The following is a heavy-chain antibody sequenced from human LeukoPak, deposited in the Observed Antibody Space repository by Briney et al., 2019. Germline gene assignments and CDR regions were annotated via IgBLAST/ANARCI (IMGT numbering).Heavy chain of an antibody. CDR2: IYYSGST. CDR1: SGSISSYY. CDR3: ARALVGRGNWFDP. V-gene: IGHV4-59*01. D-gene: IGHD6-6*01. J-gene: IGHJ5*02. Sequence: SETLSLTCTVSSGSISSYYWSWIRQPPGKGLEWIGYIYYSGSTNYNPSLKSRVTISVDTSKNQFSLKLSPVTAADTAVYYCARALVGRGNWFDPWGQGTLVTVSS.